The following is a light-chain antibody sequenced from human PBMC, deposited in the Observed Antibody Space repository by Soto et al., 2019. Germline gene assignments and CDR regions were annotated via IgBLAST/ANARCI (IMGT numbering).Light chain of an antibody. CDR1: QTVRNN. CDR2: GVS. Sequence: EIVLTQSPGTLALSPGERATLSCRASQTVRNNYLAWYQQKPGQAPRLLIYGVSTRATGVPTRFSGSRSGAEFTLTINSLQSEDFAVHYCQPYNNWPLTFGGGTKVDIK. J-gene: IGKJ4*01. CDR3: QPYNNWPLT. V-gene: IGKV3-15*01.